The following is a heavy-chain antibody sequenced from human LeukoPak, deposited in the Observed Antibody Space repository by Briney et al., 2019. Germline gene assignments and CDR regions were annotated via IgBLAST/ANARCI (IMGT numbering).Heavy chain of an antibody. Sequence: SQTLSLTCTVSGGSISSGGYYWSWIRQHPGKGLKWIGYIYYSGSTYYNPSLKSRLTISVDTSKNQFSLKLSSVIAADTAVYYCARTTVVAKYFDYWGQGTLVTVSS. CDR1: GGSISSGGYY. V-gene: IGHV4-31*03. CDR3: ARTTVVAKYFDY. CDR2: IYYSGST. D-gene: IGHD4-17*01. J-gene: IGHJ4*02.